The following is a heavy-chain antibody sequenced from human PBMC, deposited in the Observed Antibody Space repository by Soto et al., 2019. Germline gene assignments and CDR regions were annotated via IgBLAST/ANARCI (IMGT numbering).Heavy chain of an antibody. CDR2: IDPSDSYT. CDR3: ARLSRDSSGYYYFPNWFDP. D-gene: IGHD3-22*01. J-gene: IGHJ5*02. CDR1: GYSFASYW. V-gene: IGHV5-10-1*01. Sequence: PGESLKISCKGSGYSFASYWISWVRQMPGKGLEWMGRIDPSDSYTNYSPSFQGHVTISADKSISTAYLQWSSLKASDTAMYYCARLSRDSSGYYYFPNWFDPWGQGTLVTVSS.